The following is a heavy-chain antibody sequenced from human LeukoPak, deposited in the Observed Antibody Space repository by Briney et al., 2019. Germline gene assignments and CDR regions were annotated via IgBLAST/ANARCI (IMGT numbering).Heavy chain of an antibody. CDR3: AKGYKVYYYYMDV. CDR2: INTNTGNP. V-gene: IGHV7-4-1*02. D-gene: IGHD3-10*01. CDR1: GYTFSSYG. J-gene: IGHJ6*03. Sequence: GASVKVSCKASGYTFSSYGISWVRQAPGQGLEWMGWINTNTGNPTYAQGFTGRFVFSLDTSVSTAYLQISSLKAEDTAVYYCAKGYKVYYYYMDVWGKRTTVTVSS.